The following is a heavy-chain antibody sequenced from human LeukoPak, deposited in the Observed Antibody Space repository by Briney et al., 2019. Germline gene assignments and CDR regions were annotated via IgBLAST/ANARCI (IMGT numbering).Heavy chain of an antibody. D-gene: IGHD4-23*01. V-gene: IGHV1-69*05. CDR3: ASMGSLTVVTPFGY. J-gene: IGHJ4*02. Sequence: SVKVSCKASGGTFSSYAICWVRQAPGQGLEWMGGTIPIFGTTNYAQKFQGRVTITTDESTSTAYMELSSLRSEDTAVYCCASMGSLTVVTPFGYWGQGTLVTVSS. CDR1: GGTFSSYA. CDR2: TIPIFGTT.